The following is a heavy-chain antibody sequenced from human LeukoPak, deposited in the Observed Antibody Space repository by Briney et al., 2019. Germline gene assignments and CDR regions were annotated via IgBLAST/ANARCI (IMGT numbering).Heavy chain of an antibody. J-gene: IGHJ5*02. D-gene: IGHD3-10*01. Sequence: NPSETLSLTCTVSGGSISSSSYYWGWIRQPPGKGLEWIGSIYYSGSTYYNPSLKSRVTISVDTSKKQFSLKLSSVTAADTAVYYCARHVGFITMVRGVINNNWFDPWGQGTLVTVSS. V-gene: IGHV4-39*01. CDR2: IYYSGST. CDR1: GGSISSSSYY. CDR3: ARHVGFITMVRGVINNNWFDP.